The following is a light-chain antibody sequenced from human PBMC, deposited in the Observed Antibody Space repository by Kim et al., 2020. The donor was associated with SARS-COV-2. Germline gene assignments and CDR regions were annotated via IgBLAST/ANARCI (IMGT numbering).Light chain of an antibody. J-gene: IGLJ1*01. CDR3: NSRDSSGNHYV. CDR1: SLRSYY. V-gene: IGLV3-19*01. Sequence: SSELTQDPAVSVALGQTVRITCQGDSLRSYYASWYQQKSGQAPVLVIYGKNNRPSGIPDRFSGSSSGNTASLTITGAQAEDEADYYCNSRDSSGNHYVFG. CDR2: GKN.